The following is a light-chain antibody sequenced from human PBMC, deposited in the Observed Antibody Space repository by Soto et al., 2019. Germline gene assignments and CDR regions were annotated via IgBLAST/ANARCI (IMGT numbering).Light chain of an antibody. CDR1: QSVSSY. V-gene: IGKV3-11*01. Sequence: EIVLTQSPATLSLSPGERAXLSCRASQSVSSYLAWYQQKPGQAPRLLIYDASNRATGIPARFSGSGSGTDFTLTISSLQSEDFAVYYCQQYSTWPETFGQGTKLEIK. J-gene: IGKJ2*01. CDR3: QQYSTWPET. CDR2: DAS.